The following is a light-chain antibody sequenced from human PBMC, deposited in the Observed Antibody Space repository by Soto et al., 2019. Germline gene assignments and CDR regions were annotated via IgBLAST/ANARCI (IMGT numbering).Light chain of an antibody. CDR1: SGDVGAYNY. V-gene: IGLV2-14*01. Sequence: QSVLTQPASVSGSPGQSITISCTGTSGDVGAYNYVSWYQQHPGKAPKLMIYEVSNRPAGVSNRFSGSKSVNTVSLTITGLQAEDEADYYCTSYTRTNTYVFGTGTKLIVL. CDR2: EVS. J-gene: IGLJ1*01. CDR3: TSYTRTNTYV.